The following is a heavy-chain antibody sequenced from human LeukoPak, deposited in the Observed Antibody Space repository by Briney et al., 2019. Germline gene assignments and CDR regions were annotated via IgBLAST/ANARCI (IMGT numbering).Heavy chain of an antibody. V-gene: IGHV4-39*01. D-gene: IGHD2-21*02. CDR3: ARHRAYCGGDCYFGY. CDR1: GGSISSSSYY. CDR2: IYYSGST. J-gene: IGHJ4*02. Sequence: PSETLSLTCTVSGGSISSSSYYWGWIRQPPGKGLEWIGSIYYSGSTYYNPSLKSRVTISVDTSKNQFSLKLSSVTAADTAVYYCARHRAYCGGDCYFGYWGQGTLVTVSS.